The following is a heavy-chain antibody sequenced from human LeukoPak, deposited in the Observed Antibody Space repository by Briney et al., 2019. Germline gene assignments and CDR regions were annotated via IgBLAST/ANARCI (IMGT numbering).Heavy chain of an antibody. CDR1: GYSFTSYW. CDR3: ARQGEYYDILTGYRLSREMDV. V-gene: IGHV5-51*01. J-gene: IGHJ6*02. CDR2: IYPGDSDT. D-gene: IGHD3-9*01. Sequence: RHGESLKISCKGSGYSFTSYWIGWVRQMPGKGLEWMGIIYPGDSDTRYSPSFQGQVTISADKSISTAYLQWSSLKASDTAMYYCARQGEYYDILTGYRLSREMDVWGQGTTVTVSS.